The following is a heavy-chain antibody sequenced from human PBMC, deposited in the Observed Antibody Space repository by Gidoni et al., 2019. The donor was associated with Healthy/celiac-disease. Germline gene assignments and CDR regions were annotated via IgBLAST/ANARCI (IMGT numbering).Heavy chain of an antibody. J-gene: IGHJ4*02. CDR3: ARSFGELLPFDY. Sequence: QLQLVQSGAEVKKPGSSVKFSCKASVGTFSRYAITWVRQAPGQGLEWMGGIITIVGTANDEQKFKGRVTITEDEATSTAYMEMSSLRSEDTAVYYCARSFGELLPFDYWGQGTLVTVSS. CDR1: VGTFSRYA. CDR2: IITIVGTA. V-gene: IGHV1-69*01. D-gene: IGHD3-10*01.